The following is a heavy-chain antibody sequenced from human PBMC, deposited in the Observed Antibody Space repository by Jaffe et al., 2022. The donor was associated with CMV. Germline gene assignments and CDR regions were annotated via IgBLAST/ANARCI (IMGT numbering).Heavy chain of an antibody. J-gene: IGHJ3*02. CDR1: GYTFTGYY. V-gene: IGHV1-2*04. CDR3: ATTLLWFGVGNTAFDI. D-gene: IGHD3-10*01. Sequence: QVQLVQSGAEVKKPGASVKVSCKASGYTFTGYYMHWVRQAPGQGLEWMGWINPNSGGTNYAQKFQGWVTMTRDTSISTAYMELSRLRSDDTAVYYCATTLLWFGVGNTAFDIWGQGTMVTVSS. CDR2: INPNSGGT.